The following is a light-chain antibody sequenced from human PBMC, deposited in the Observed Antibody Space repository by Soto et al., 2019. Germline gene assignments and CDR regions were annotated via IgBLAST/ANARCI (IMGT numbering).Light chain of an antibody. V-gene: IGKV3-20*01. Sequence: EIVLTQSPGTLSLSPGERATLSCRASQSVSSNYLAWYQQKPGQAPRLLIYGASSRATGIPDRFSGSGSGTDFTLTISRLEPEDFAVYYCLQYGSSPRITFGQGTRLEIK. CDR2: GAS. CDR3: LQYGSSPRIT. J-gene: IGKJ5*01. CDR1: QSVSSNY.